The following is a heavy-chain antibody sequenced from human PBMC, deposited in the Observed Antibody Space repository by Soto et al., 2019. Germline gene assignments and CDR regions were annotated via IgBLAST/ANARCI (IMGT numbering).Heavy chain of an antibody. Sequence: SETLSLTCTVSGGSISSYYWSWIRQPPGKGLEWIGYIYYSGSTNYNPSLKSRVTISVDTSKNQFSLKLSSVTAADTAVYYCARGKTSSGYYYWFDPWGQGTLVTVS. CDR1: GGSISSYY. J-gene: IGHJ5*02. D-gene: IGHD3-22*01. CDR2: IYYSGST. CDR3: ARGKTSSGYYYWFDP. V-gene: IGHV4-59*01.